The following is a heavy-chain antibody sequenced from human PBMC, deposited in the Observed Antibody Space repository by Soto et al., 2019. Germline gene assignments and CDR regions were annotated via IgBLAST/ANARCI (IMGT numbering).Heavy chain of an antibody. CDR1: GFTFSSYA. J-gene: IGHJ6*02. V-gene: IGHV3-23*01. CDR2: ISGSGGST. Sequence: GSLRLSCAASGFTFSSYAMSWVRQAPGKGLEWVSAISGSGGSTYYADSVKGRFTISRDNSKNTLYLQMNSLRAEDTAVYYCANIPHTAAAVYYYYGMDVWGQGTTVTVSS. CDR3: ANIPHTAAAVYYYYGMDV. D-gene: IGHD6-13*01.